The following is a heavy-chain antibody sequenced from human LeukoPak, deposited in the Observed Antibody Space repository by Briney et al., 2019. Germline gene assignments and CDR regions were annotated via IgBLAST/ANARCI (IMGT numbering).Heavy chain of an antibody. CDR3: ARETEGYCSGGSCYWSGYYYYYMDV. V-gene: IGHV1-2*02. J-gene: IGHJ6*03. Sequence: GASVKVSCKASGYTFTGYYMHWVRQAPGQGLEWMGWINPNSGGTNYAQKFQGRVTMTRDTSISTAYMELSRLRSDDTAVYYCARETEGYCSGGSCYWSGYYYYYMDVWGKGTTVTVSS. CDR1: GYTFTGYY. CDR2: INPNSGGT. D-gene: IGHD2-15*01.